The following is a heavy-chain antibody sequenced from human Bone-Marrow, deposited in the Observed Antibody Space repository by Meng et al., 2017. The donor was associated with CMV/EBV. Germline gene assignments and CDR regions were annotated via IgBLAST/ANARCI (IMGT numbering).Heavy chain of an antibody. V-gene: IGHV1-2*02. CDR3: ARDKVASSGWYDY. J-gene: IGHJ4*02. CDR1: GYTFTGYY. D-gene: IGHD6-19*01. Sequence: QVQLVQSGAEVKKPGASGKVSCKASGYTFTGYYMHWVRQAPGQGLEWMGWINPNSGGTNYAQKFRGRVTMTRDTSISTAYMELSRLRSDDTAVYYCARDKVASSGWYDYWGQGTLVTVSS. CDR2: INPNSGGT.